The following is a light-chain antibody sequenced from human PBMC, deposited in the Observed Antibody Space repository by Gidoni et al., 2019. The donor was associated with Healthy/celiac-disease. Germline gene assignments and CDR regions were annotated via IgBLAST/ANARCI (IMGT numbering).Light chain of an antibody. CDR2: EGS. Sequence: QSAMTQPAPVSGSPGQSITISCTGTSSDVGNSNLVSWYQHHTGKAPKLMIYEGSKRHSGVSNRFSGSKSGNTASLTISGLQAEDEAYYYCCSYAVSNTVIFGGGTQLTVL. V-gene: IGLV2-23*01. J-gene: IGLJ2*01. CDR1: SSDVGNSNL. CDR3: CSYAVSNTVI.